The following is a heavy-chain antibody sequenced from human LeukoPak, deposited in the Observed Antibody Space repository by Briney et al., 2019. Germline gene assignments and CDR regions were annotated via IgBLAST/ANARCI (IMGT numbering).Heavy chain of an antibody. J-gene: IGHJ4*02. CDR1: GFTLSSYS. CDR3: AKERLRSLDY. CDR2: ISSSYSTT. Sequence: GGSLRLSCAASGFTLSSYSMNWVRQTPGKGLEWVSYISSSYSTTYYADSVKGRFTISRDNSKNTLYLQMNSLRAEDTAVYYCAKERLRSLDYWGQGTLVTVSS. D-gene: IGHD4-17*01. V-gene: IGHV3-48*01.